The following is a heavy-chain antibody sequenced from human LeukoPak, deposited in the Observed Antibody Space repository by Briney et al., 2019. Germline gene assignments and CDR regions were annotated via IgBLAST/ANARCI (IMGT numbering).Heavy chain of an antibody. CDR2: IYYSAST. Sequence: PSETLPLTCTVSGGSISGYYWSWIRQPPGKGLEWIGYIYYSASTNYSPSLKSRVTMSVDTSKNQFSLNLSSVTAADTAVYYCARELAARFDSWGQGTLFTVPS. D-gene: IGHD6-6*01. CDR1: GGSISGYY. V-gene: IGHV4-59*12. CDR3: ARELAARFDS. J-gene: IGHJ5*01.